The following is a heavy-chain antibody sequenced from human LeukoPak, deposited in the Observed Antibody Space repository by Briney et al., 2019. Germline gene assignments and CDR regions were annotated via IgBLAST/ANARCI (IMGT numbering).Heavy chain of an antibody. D-gene: IGHD2-2*01. Sequence: GASVKVSCTASGGTFSSYAISWVRQAPGQGLEWMGWISAYNGNTNYAQKLQGRVTMTTDTSTSTAYMELRSLRSDDTAVYYCARDHIKDIVVVPAAMSYYYYGMDVWGQGTTVTVFS. CDR1: GGTFSSYA. CDR2: ISAYNGNT. CDR3: ARDHIKDIVVVPAAMSYYYYGMDV. J-gene: IGHJ6*02. V-gene: IGHV1-18*01.